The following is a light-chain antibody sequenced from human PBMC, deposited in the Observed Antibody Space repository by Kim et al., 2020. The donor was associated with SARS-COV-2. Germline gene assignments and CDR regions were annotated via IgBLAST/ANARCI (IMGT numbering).Light chain of an antibody. CDR2: RAS. CDR3: KQYDSHPYT. J-gene: IGKJ2*01. V-gene: IGKV1-5*03. CDR1: QSVSSW. Sequence: DIQMTQSPSILSASVGDRVTITCRASQSVSSWLAWYQQKPGKAPKLLISRASSLEGGVPSRFSGRGSGTEFTLTINTLQPDDFATYSCKQYDSHPYTFGQETKLEI.